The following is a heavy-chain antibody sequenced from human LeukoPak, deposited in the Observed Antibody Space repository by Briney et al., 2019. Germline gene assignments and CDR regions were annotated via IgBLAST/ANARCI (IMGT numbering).Heavy chain of an antibody. Sequence: SETLSLTCAVSGYSISSGYYWGWIRQPPGKGLEWIGSIYHSGSTYYNPSLKSRVTISVDTSKNQFSLKLSSVTAADTAVYYCARLPAALNWFDPWGQGTLVTVSS. J-gene: IGHJ5*02. D-gene: IGHD2-2*01. V-gene: IGHV4-38-2*01. CDR1: GYSISSGYY. CDR3: ARLPAALNWFDP. CDR2: IYHSGST.